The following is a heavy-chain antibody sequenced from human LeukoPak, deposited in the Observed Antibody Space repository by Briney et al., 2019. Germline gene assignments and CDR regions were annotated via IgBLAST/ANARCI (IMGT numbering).Heavy chain of an antibody. CDR2: IRGSGVPT. J-gene: IGHJ4*02. Sequence: QRGGSLRLSCAASGFTFSSYAMRGVRQARGRGVEWVSAIRGSGVPTFNADSVGGLSTTSSDTSKTTLYQQMNSLTAEDTAVYYSANRFLPGGYYFDYWGQGTLVTVSS. CDR3: ANRFLPGGYYFDY. V-gene: IGHV3-23*01. CDR1: GFTFSSYA. D-gene: IGHD3-9*01.